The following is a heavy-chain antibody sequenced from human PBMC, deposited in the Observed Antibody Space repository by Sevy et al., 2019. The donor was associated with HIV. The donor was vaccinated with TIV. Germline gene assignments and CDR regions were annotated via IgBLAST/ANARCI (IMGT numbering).Heavy chain of an antibody. CDR1: GFTFSSYA. V-gene: IGHV3-23*01. D-gene: IGHD2-15*01. CDR3: AKGEGYCSGGSYLPGYYYYGMDV. Sequence: GGSLRLSCAASGFTFSSYAMSWVRQAPGKGLEWVSAISGSGGSTYYADSVKGRFTISRDNSKNTLYLQMNSLRAEDTAVYYCAKGEGYCSGGSYLPGYYYYGMDVWGQGTTVTDSS. CDR2: ISGSGGST. J-gene: IGHJ6*02.